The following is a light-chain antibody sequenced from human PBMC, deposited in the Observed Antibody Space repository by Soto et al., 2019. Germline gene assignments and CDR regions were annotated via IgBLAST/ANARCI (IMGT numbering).Light chain of an antibody. CDR1: QSVSSSY. Sequence: EIVMTQSPATLSLSPGERATLSCRASQSVSSSYLSWYQQEPGQAPRLLIYGASIRATGIPARFSGSGSGTAFTLTISSLQPEDFAVYYCQQDYNLPWTFGQGTKVEIK. V-gene: IGKV3D-7*01. CDR2: GAS. J-gene: IGKJ1*01. CDR3: QQDYNLPWT.